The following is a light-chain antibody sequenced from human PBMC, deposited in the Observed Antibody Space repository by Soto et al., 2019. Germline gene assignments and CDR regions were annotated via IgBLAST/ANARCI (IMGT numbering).Light chain of an antibody. V-gene: IGLV2-14*01. Sequence: QSVLTQPACVSGSPGQSITISCTGTNSDVNYVSWHQQHPGKAPKLMIYEVINRSSGVSIRSSGSKSGNTASLTISGLQAEDEADYYCSSSTSSHTFVFGTGTKVTVL. CDR1: NSDVNY. CDR3: SSSTSSHTFV. CDR2: EVI. J-gene: IGLJ1*01.